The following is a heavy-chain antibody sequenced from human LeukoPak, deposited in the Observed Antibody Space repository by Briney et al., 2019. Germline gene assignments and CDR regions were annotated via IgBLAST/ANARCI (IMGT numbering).Heavy chain of an antibody. D-gene: IGHD1-26*01. J-gene: IGHJ4*02. CDR3: ARGGSYSFDY. CDR1: GDXVSSNSAA. V-gene: IGHV6-1*01. Sequence: SQTLSLTCAISGDXVSSNSAAWNWIRQSPSRGLEWLGTTYYRSKWYAVSVISRITINPDTSKNQFSLQLNSVTPEDTAVYHCARGGSYSFDYWGQGTLVTVSS. CDR2: TYYRSKW.